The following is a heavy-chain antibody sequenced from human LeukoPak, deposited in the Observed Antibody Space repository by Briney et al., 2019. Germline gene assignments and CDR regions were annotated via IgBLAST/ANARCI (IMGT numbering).Heavy chain of an antibody. CDR2: IFPSGGEI. Sequence: TGGSLRLSCAASGFTFSTFAMIWVRQPPGEGLEWVSSIFPSGGEIHYADSVRGRFTISRDNSKSTLSLQMNSLRAEDTAIYYCATYRQVLLPFESWGQGTLVTVSS. CDR3: ATYRQVLLPFES. V-gene: IGHV3-23*01. D-gene: IGHD2-8*02. J-gene: IGHJ4*02. CDR1: GFTFSTFA.